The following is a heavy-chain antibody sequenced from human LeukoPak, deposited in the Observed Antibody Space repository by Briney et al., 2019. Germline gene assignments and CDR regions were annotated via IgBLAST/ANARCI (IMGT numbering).Heavy chain of an antibody. D-gene: IGHD5-18*01. Sequence: KASETLSLTCAVYGGSFSGYYWSWIRQPPGKGLEWIGELNHSGSTNYNPSLKSRVTISVDTSKNQFSLKVTSVTAADTAVYYCARGGYSYGRRYYYMDVWGKGTTVTVSS. CDR3: ARGGYSYGRRYYYMDV. CDR2: LNHSGST. CDR1: GGSFSGYY. J-gene: IGHJ6*03. V-gene: IGHV4-34*01.